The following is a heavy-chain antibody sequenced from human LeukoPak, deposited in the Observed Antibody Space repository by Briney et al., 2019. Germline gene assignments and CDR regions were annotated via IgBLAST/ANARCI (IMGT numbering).Heavy chain of an antibody. CDR3: ASGHRTPLWFREFYFDY. V-gene: IGHV4-39*07. D-gene: IGHD3-10*01. Sequence: PSETLSLTCIVSGGSISSSGYYWSWIRQPPGKGLEWIGEINHSGSTNYNPSLKSRVTISVDTSKNQFSLKLSSVTAADTAVYYCASGHRTPLWFREFYFDYWGQGTLVTVSS. CDR2: INHSGST. CDR1: GGSISSSGYY. J-gene: IGHJ4*02.